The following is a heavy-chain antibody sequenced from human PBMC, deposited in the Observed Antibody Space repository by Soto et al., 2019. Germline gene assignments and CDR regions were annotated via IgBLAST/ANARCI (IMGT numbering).Heavy chain of an antibody. CDR1: GGSFSGYY. D-gene: IGHD2-21*02. V-gene: IGHV4-34*01. CDR3: ARARIVVVTATQLRYYYGMDV. CDR2: INHSGST. Sequence: SETLSLTCAVYGGSFSGYYWSWIRQPPGKGLEWIGEINHSGSTNYNPSLKSRVTISVDTSRNQFSLKLSHVTAADTAVYYCARARIVVVTATQLRYYYGMDVWGQGTTVTVSS. J-gene: IGHJ6*02.